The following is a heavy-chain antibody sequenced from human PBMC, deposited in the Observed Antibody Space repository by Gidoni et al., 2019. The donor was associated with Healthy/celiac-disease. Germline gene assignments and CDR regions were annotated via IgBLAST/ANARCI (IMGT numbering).Heavy chain of an antibody. D-gene: IGHD6-13*01. CDR3: ARHRDPYSRDHWFDP. Sequence: QLQLQESGPGLVKPSETLSLTCTVSGGSIRSSSYYWGWIRQPPGKGLEWIGSIYYSGSTYYNPSLKSRVTISVDTSKNQFSLKLSSVTAADTAVYYCARHRDPYSRDHWFDPWGQGTLVTVSS. CDR2: IYYSGST. CDR1: GGSIRSSSYY. J-gene: IGHJ5*02. V-gene: IGHV4-39*01.